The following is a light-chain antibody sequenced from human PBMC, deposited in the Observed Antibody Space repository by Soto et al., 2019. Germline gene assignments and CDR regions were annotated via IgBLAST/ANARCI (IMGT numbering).Light chain of an antibody. V-gene: IGKV3-15*01. CDR3: QHYTSYPLT. CDR2: DAS. J-gene: IGKJ4*01. CDR1: HSVSSR. Sequence: EIVMTQSPSTLSVSPGERATLSCRASHSVSSRLAWYQQKPGQAPRLLIYDASTRATGLPARFSGSGSGTEFTLTISSLQSEDFAAYYCQHYTSYPLTFGGGTKVEIK.